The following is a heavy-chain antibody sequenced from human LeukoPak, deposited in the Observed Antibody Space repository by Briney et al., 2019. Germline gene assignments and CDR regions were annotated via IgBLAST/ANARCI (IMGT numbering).Heavy chain of an antibody. CDR2: IYHSGST. Sequence: PSETLSLTCTVSGYSISSGYYWGWIRQPPGKGLEWIGSIYHSGSTYYNPSLKSRVTISVDTSKNQFSLKLSSVTAADTAVYYCARRYRYYYYMDVWGKGTTVTVSS. CDR3: ARRYRYYYYMDV. D-gene: IGHD1-14*01. J-gene: IGHJ6*03. V-gene: IGHV4-38-2*02. CDR1: GYSISSGYY.